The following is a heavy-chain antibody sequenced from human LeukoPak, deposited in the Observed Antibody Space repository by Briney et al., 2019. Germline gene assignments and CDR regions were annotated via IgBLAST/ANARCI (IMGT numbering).Heavy chain of an antibody. CDR1: GGSISSYY. CDR2: IYYSGST. J-gene: IGHJ4*02. V-gene: IGHV4-59*12. Sequence: SETLSLTCTVSGGSISSYYWSWIRQPPGKGLDWIGYIYYSGSTNYNPSLKSRVTISVDTSKNQFSLKLSSVTAADTAVYYCARGLKLVGGEATDSSGYYYKDDYWGQGTLVTVSS. D-gene: IGHD3-22*01. CDR3: ARGLKLVGGEATDSSGYYYKDDY.